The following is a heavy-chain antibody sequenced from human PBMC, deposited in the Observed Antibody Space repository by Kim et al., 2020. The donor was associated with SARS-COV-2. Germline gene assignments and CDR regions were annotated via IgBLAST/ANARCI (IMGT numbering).Heavy chain of an antibody. V-gene: IGHV4-59*01. CDR2: INYSGNT. CDR3: ARALPPNSGWYYAP. J-gene: IGHJ5*02. Sequence: SETLSLTCTVSGGSINDYYWSWIRQPPGKGLEWIGYINYSGNTNYNPSLNSRVTMSVDTSQNQFSLKLSSVTAADTAMYYCARALPPNSGWYYAPWGQGTLVTVSA. D-gene: IGHD6-13*01. CDR1: GGSINDYY.